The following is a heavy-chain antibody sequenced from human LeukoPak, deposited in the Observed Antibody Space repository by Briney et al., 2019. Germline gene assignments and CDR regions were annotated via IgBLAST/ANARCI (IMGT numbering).Heavy chain of an antibody. CDR1: GFTFSTYA. V-gene: IGHV3-23*01. CDR2: MSGSGVSA. Sequence: GRSLRLSCAPSGFTFSTYAMSSGRQAPGNQLECVTAMSGSGVSASYADSVQARVTIPRDNSKNTLYLQINSLRAEDTAVYYWGKVDSGYDWDAFDIWGQGTMVTVSS. D-gene: IGHD5-12*01. CDR3: GKVDSGYDWDAFDI. J-gene: IGHJ3*02.